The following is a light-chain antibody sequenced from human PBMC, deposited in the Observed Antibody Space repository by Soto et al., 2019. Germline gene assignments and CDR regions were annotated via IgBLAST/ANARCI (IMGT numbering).Light chain of an antibody. CDR2: GAA. Sequence: VLTQSPATLSLSPGGRAILSCRASQTVSRYYLSWYQKKPGQPPRLLIYGAATRATGVPDRFSGSGSGADFTLTISSLQPEDFAVYYCQQALTFGGGTTVE. V-gene: IGKV3D-7*01. CDR1: QTVSRYY. J-gene: IGKJ4*01. CDR3: QQALT.